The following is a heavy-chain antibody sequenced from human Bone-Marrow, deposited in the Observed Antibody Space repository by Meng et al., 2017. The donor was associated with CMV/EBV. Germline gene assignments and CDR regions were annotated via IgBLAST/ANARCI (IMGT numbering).Heavy chain of an antibody. V-gene: IGHV4-34*01. Sequence: QVQLQQWGAGLLKPSKTLSLTCAVYGGSFSGYYWSWIRQPPGKGLEWIGEINHSGSTNYNPSLKNRVTISVDTSKNQFSLKLSSVTAADTAVYYCARGYCSSTSCLIDYWGQGTLVTSPQ. J-gene: IGHJ4*02. CDR3: ARGYCSSTSCLIDY. D-gene: IGHD2-2*01. CDR2: INHSGST. CDR1: GGSFSGYY.